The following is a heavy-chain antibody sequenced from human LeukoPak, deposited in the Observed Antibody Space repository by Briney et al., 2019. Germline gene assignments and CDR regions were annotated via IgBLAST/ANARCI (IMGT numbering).Heavy chain of an antibody. CDR2: IYYSGSST. J-gene: IGHJ6*02. D-gene: IGHD3-10*01. CDR3: ARTSRHFYGSGTNLTPWPAGMDV. CDR1: GGSMSDFF. Sequence: SETLSLTCTVSGGSMSDFFWTWIRQPPGRELEWIGSIYYSGSSTKYNPSLKGRVTISVDTSKSQFSLTLNSATAADTAVYYCARTSRHFYGSGTNLTPWPAGMDVWGQGTTVTVSS. V-gene: IGHV4-59*01.